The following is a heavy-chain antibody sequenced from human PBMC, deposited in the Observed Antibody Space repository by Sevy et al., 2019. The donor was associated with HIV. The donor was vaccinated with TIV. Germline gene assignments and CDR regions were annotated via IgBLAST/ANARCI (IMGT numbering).Heavy chain of an antibody. V-gene: IGHV3-9*01. CDR3: AKDIGPSNYDYVWGTYYFYGMDV. Sequence: GGSLRLSCAASGFTFDDYAMHWVRQRLGKGLEWVSGISWHSGNIDYADSVKGRFTISRDNAKNSLYLQMNSLRAEDTALYYCAKDIGPSNYDYVWGTYYFYGMDVWGQGTTVTVSS. J-gene: IGHJ6*02. CDR1: GFTFDDYA. D-gene: IGHD3-16*01. CDR2: ISWHSGNI.